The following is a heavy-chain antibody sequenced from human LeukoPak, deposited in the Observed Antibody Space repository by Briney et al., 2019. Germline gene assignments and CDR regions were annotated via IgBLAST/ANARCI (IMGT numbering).Heavy chain of an antibody. CDR3: ARDRSGWYRWFDP. D-gene: IGHD6-19*01. J-gene: IGHJ5*02. CDR1: GLTFRNYG. CDR2: IYYDGSNK. V-gene: IGHV3-33*01. Sequence: QPGRSLRLSCAASGLTFRNYGMHWVRQAPGKGLEWVAIIYYDGSNKYYADSVKGRFTISRDNSKNTLYLQMNSLRAEDTAVYYCARDRSGWYRWFDPWGQGTLVTVSS.